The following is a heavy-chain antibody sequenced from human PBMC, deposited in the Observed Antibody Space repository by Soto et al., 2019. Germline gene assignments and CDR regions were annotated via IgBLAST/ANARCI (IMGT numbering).Heavy chain of an antibody. Sequence: SVKVSCKASGYPVHDNGISWVRQAPGQGLEWMGWISAYNGNTNYAQKLQGRVTMTTDTSTSTAYMELRSLRSDDTAVYYCARDGEIVVVPAANDLYYYYGMDVWGQGTTVTVSS. J-gene: IGHJ6*02. CDR2: ISAYNGNT. V-gene: IGHV1-18*01. CDR3: ARDGEIVVVPAANDLYYYYGMDV. CDR1: GYPVHDNG. D-gene: IGHD2-2*01.